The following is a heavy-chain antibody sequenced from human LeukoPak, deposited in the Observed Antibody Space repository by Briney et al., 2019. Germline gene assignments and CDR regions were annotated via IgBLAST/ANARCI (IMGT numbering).Heavy chain of an antibody. J-gene: IGHJ4*02. D-gene: IGHD5-18*01. CDR2: IYNSGNT. Sequence: SETLSLTCTVSGVSSSSYSWSWIRQPPGKGLEGIGDIYNSGNTNYNPSLKSRVTMSVSTSKNQFSLGLSSVTAAGTAMYYCARQTRDNYGPSFDFWGQGALVTVSS. CDR1: GVSSSSYS. CDR3: ARQTRDNYGPSFDF. V-gene: IGHV4-59*08.